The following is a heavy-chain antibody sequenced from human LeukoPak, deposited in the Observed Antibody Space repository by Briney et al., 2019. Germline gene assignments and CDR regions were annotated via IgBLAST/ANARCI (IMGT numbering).Heavy chain of an antibody. V-gene: IGHV3-30*03. CDR1: GFTFSRYG. J-gene: IGHJ5*02. CDR2: ISYDGSDK. Sequence: GGSLRLSCAASGFTFSRYGIHWVRQAPGKGLEWVAVISYDGSDKYYADFVKGRFTISRDNSKNTLYLQMNSLRTEDTALYYCARAYYDTSGRFDPWGQGTLVTVSS. CDR3: ARAYYDTSGRFDP. D-gene: IGHD3-22*01.